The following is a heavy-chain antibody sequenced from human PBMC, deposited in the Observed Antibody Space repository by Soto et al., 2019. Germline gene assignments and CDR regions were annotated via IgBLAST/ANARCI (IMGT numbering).Heavy chain of an antibody. CDR2: INPNSGGT. D-gene: IGHD4-17*01. V-gene: IGHV1-2*04. Sequence: ASVKVSCKASGSTFTGYYMHWVRQAPGQGLEWMGWINPNSGGTNYAQKFQGWVTMTRDTSISTAYMELSRLRSDDTAVYYCARVNGDYDYGMDVWGQGTTVTVSS. CDR1: GSTFTGYY. J-gene: IGHJ6*02. CDR3: ARVNGDYDYGMDV.